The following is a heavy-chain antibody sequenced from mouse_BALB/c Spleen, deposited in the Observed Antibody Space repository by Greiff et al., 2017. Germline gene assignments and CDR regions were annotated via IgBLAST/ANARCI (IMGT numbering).Heavy chain of an antibody. CDR3: TKGYDEAY. V-gene: IGHV6-6*02. Sequence: EVKLVESGGGLVQPGGSMKLSCVASGFTFSNYWMNWVRQSPEKGLEWVAEIRLKSNNYATHYAESVKGRFTISRDDSKSSVYLQMNNLRAEDTGIYYCTKGYDEAYWGQGTLVTVSA. CDR1: GFTFSNYW. D-gene: IGHD2-2*01. J-gene: IGHJ3*01. CDR2: IRLKSNNYAT.